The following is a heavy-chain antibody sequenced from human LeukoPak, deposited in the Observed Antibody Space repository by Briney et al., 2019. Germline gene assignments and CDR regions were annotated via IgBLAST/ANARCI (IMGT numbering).Heavy chain of an antibody. V-gene: IGHV3-30*02. Sequence: PGGSLRLSCAASGFTFSSYGMHWVRQAPGKGLEWVAFIRYDGSNKYYADSVKGRFTISRDNSKNTLYLQMNSLRAEDTAVYYCAKDRLLKGLYMDVWGKGTTVTISS. CDR1: GFTFSSYG. CDR2: IRYDGSNK. J-gene: IGHJ6*03. D-gene: IGHD3-16*01. CDR3: AKDRLLKGLYMDV.